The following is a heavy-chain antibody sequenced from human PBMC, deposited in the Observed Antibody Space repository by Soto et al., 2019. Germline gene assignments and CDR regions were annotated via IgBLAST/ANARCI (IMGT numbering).Heavy chain of an antibody. V-gene: IGHV2-5*02. CDR2: IFWDNNK. CDR3: AHSKNPPYNWNYECYFDY. J-gene: IGHJ4*02. CDR1: GFSLSTSGVG. Sequence: SGPTLVNPTQTLTLTCTFSGFSLSTSGVGVGWIRQPPGKALEWLALIFWDNNKRYSPSLKSRLTITKDTSKNQVVLTMTNMDPVDTATYYFAHSKNPPYNWNYECYFDYWGQGTLVTVPQ. D-gene: IGHD1-7*01.